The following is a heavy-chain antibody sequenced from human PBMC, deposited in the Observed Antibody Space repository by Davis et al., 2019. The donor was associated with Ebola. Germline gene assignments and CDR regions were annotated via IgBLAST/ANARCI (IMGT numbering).Heavy chain of an antibody. CDR3: ARDSFITPFDY. Sequence: AASVKVSCKASGYTFTSYAMHWVRQAPGQGLEWMGIINPSGGSTSYAQKLQGRVTMTTDTSTSTAYMELRSLRSDDTAVYYCARDSFITPFDYWGQGTLVTVSS. CDR2: INPSGGST. J-gene: IGHJ4*02. D-gene: IGHD3-22*01. V-gene: IGHV1-46*01. CDR1: GYTFTSYA.